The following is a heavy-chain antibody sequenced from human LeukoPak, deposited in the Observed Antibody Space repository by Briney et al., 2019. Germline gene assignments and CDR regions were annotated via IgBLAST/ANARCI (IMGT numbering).Heavy chain of an antibody. CDR2: ISYDGSNK. V-gene: IGHV3-30*04. Sequence: GRSLRLSCAASGFTFSSYAMHRVRQAPGKGLEWVAVISYDGSNKYYADSVKGRFTISRDNSKNTLYLQMNSLRAEDTAVYYCARERAKYSSSWYFGYWGQGTLVTVSS. D-gene: IGHD6-13*01. CDR1: GFTFSSYA. J-gene: IGHJ4*02. CDR3: ARERAKYSSSWYFGY.